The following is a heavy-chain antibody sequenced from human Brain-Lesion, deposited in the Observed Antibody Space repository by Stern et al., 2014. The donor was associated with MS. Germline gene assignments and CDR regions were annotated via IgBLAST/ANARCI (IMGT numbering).Heavy chain of an antibody. CDR3: ARGRVVPGFQYYATDV. CDR2: IFNSGST. CDR1: GGSISSGGYY. D-gene: IGHD2-2*01. V-gene: IGHV4-61*02. J-gene: IGHJ6*02. Sequence: DQLVESGPGLVKPSQTLSLSCTVSGGSISSGGYYWSWIRQPAGKGLEWIGRIFNSGSTSDTPPLKSRVTISIDTSKNQFSLRLNSMTAADTAVYYCARGRVVPGFQYYATDVWGQGTTVIVSS.